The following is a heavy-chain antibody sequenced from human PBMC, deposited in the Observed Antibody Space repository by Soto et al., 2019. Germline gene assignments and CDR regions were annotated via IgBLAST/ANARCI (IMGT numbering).Heavy chain of an antibody. D-gene: IGHD1-7*01. J-gene: IGHJ5*02. CDR3: GKGPPRWNYGGDWFDT. Sequence: EVQVLESGGNLVQPGGSLRLSCVASGVSFSSYGLSWLRQAPGKGLEWVSSVSGSGGTTYYADSVRGRFTVSRNSSDNTLYLQMKSMRAEDTAVYYCGKGPPRWNYGGDWFDTWGQGTVVTVSS. V-gene: IGHV3-23*01. CDR2: VSGSGGTT. CDR1: GVSFSSYG.